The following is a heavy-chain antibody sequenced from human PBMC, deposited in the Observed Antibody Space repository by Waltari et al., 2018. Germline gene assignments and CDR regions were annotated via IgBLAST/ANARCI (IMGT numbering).Heavy chain of an antibody. CDR3: ARVGSTTGTGDY. CDR1: GCPFSSCA. D-gene: IGHD1-1*01. J-gene: IGHJ4*02. Sequence: QVQLLQSGAEVTKHGSSVKVACKASGCPFSSCAISWVRQAPGQGLEWMGRIIPIRGIANYAQKFQGRVTITADKSTRTAYMELSSLRSEDTAVYYCARVGSTTGTGDYWGQGTLVTVSS. CDR2: IIPIRGIA. V-gene: IGHV1-69*09.